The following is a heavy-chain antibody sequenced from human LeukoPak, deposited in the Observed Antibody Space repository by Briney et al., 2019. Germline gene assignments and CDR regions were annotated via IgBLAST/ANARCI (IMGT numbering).Heavy chain of an antibody. CDR2: INTDGRTT. CDR1: GFTFSNYW. D-gene: IGHD5-24*01. V-gene: IGHV3-74*01. CDR3: ARGGLEPVDY. Sequence: GGSLRLSCAVSGFTFSNYWMHWVRQAPGMGLVWVSRINTDGRTTSYADSVKGRFTISRDNAKNILYLEVNSLRTDDTAVYYCARGGLEPVDYWGQGTLVTDSS. J-gene: IGHJ4*02.